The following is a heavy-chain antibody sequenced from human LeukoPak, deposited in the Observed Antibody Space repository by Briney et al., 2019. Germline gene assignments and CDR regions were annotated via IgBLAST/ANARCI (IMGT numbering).Heavy chain of an antibody. CDR1: GFAFSSYS. V-gene: IGHV3-21*01. J-gene: IGHJ4*02. CDR2: ITSSGTYI. D-gene: IGHD1-26*01. Sequence: GGSLRLSCAASGFAFSSYSMNWVRQAPGKGLEWVSSITSSGTYIYYADSLKGRFTISRDNAKNSLYLQMNSLRAEDTAMYYCATGEGGFDYWGQGTLVTVSS. CDR3: ATGEGGFDY.